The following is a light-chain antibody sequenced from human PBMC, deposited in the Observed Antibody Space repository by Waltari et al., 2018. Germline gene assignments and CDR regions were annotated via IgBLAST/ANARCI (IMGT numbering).Light chain of an antibody. V-gene: IGLV2-14*01. CDR2: EVS. J-gene: IGLJ3*02. CDR1: SGDIGISNY. Sequence: QSALTQPASVSGTPGQSITISCTGGSGDIGISNYVSWYQHHPGKAPKVLIYEVSNRPSGVSDRFSGSKSGNTASLTISGLQTEDEADYYCSSYTSYSTLVFGGGTRLTVL. CDR3: SSYTSYSTLV.